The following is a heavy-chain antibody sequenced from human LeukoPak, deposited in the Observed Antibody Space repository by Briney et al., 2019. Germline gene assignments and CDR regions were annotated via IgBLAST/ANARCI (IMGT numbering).Heavy chain of an antibody. CDR3: AKDRYGTVTSSDY. Sequence: PGRSLRLSCAATGFTFSTYGMHWVRQAPGKGLEWVAVISYDGNIKYYVDSVKGRFTISRNNSKNTLYLQMNSLRAEDTALYYCAKDRYGTVTSSDYWGRGTLVTVSS. D-gene: IGHD4-17*01. J-gene: IGHJ4*02. V-gene: IGHV3-30*18. CDR2: ISYDGNIK. CDR1: GFTFSTYG.